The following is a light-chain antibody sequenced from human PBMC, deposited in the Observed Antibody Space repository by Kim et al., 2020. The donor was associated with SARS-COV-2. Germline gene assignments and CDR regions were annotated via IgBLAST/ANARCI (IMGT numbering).Light chain of an antibody. CDR2: AAS. CDR3: QQSYSTPPENT. CDR1: QSISSY. J-gene: IGKJ2*01. V-gene: IGKV1-39*01. Sequence: DIQMTQSPSSLSASVGDRVTITCRASQSISSYLNWYQQKPGKAPKLLIYAASSLQSGVPSRFSGSGSGTYFTLTISSLQPEDFATYYCQQSYSTPPENTFGQGTKLEI.